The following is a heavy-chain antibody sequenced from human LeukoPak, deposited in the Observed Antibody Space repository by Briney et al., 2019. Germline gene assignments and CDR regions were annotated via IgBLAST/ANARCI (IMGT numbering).Heavy chain of an antibody. CDR2: ISAGGDRT. CDR1: GFTFSSYA. D-gene: IGHD5-24*01. Sequence: GGPLRLSCEASGFTFSSYAMSWVRQAPGKGLDWVSGISAGGDRTYYADSVKGRFTISRDNAKNTLYLQMNSLRAEDTAVYYCAKFEYSTATQLYYFDCWGQGALVTVSS. CDR3: AKFEYSTATQLYYFDC. V-gene: IGHV3-23*01. J-gene: IGHJ4*02.